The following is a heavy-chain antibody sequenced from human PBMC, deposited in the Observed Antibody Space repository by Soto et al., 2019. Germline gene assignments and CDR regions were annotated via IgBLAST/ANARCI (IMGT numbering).Heavy chain of an antibody. CDR1: GFSLTTSGVG. V-gene: IGHV2-5*02. CDR3: ARAGRTWYYNIFDK. Sequence: QITLRESGPTLVKPTQTLTLTCTFSGFSLTTSGVGVGWIRQPPGKALEWLALIYWDDDKRYSPSLKNRLAITKDTSENLVVLTMTNMDPVDTATYYCARAGRTWYYNIFDKWGQGTLVTVSS. J-gene: IGHJ4*02. D-gene: IGHD3-9*01. CDR2: IYWDDDK.